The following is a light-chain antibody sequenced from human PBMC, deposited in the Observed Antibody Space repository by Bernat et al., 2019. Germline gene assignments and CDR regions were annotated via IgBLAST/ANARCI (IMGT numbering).Light chain of an antibody. V-gene: IGKV1-6*01. Sequence: AIQMTQSPSSLSASIGDRVTITCRASQAIRNDLGWFQQKPGKAPKLLIYAASTLHSGVPSRFSGSGSGTDFTLTISSLQPEDFATYYCLQDYDYPRTFGQGTKVEI. CDR3: LQDYDYPRT. CDR2: AAS. CDR1: QAIRND. J-gene: IGKJ1*01.